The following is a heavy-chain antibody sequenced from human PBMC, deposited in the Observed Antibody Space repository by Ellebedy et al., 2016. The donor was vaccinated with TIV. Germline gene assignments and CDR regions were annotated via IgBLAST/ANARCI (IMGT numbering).Heavy chain of an antibody. Sequence: GESLKISXAASGFTFTDYYLSWIRQTPGKGLELFSYMSSDGDATYYADSVKGRFTISRDNAKNSLYLQMNSLRAEDTALYYCAKGSYSGSYYGDWGQGTLVTVSS. CDR3: AKGSYSGSYYGD. J-gene: IGHJ4*02. V-gene: IGHV3-11*01. D-gene: IGHD1-26*01. CDR2: MSSDGDAT. CDR1: GFTFTDYY.